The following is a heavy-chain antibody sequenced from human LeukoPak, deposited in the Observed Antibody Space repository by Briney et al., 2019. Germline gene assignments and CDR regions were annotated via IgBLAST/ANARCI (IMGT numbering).Heavy chain of an antibody. J-gene: IGHJ4*02. V-gene: IGHV3-7*01. Sequence: PGGTLRLSCAASGFTFSSYAMSWVRQAPGKGLEWVANIKQDGSEEYYVDSVKGRFTISRDNTKNSLYLQMKSLRAEDTAVYYCARASRTSTDTAIFYWGQGTLVTVSS. CDR3: ARASRTSTDTAIFY. CDR1: GFTFSSYA. CDR2: IKQDGSEE. D-gene: IGHD5-18*01.